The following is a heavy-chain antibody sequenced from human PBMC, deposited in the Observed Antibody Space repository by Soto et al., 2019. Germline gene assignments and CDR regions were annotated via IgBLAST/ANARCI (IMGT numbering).Heavy chain of an antibody. Sequence: GGSLRLSCAASGFTFSSYAMHWVRQAPGKGLEWVAVISYDGSNKYYADSVKGRFTISRDNSKNTLYLQMNSLRAEDTAVYYCARDPYPSIAAAGTGYFDYWGQGTLVTVPS. J-gene: IGHJ4*02. D-gene: IGHD6-13*01. V-gene: IGHV3-30-3*01. CDR1: GFTFSSYA. CDR2: ISYDGSNK. CDR3: ARDPYPSIAAAGTGYFDY.